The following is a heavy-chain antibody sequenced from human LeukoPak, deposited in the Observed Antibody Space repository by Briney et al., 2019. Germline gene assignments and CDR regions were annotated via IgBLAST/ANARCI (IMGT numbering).Heavy chain of an antibody. Sequence: ASVKVSFKASGYTFTGYCMHWVRQAPGQGLEWMGWINPNSGGTNYAQKFQGRVTMTRDTSISTAYMELSRLRSDDTAVYYCASGGSGSYAPFYFDYWGQGTLVTVSS. CDR1: GYTFTGYC. D-gene: IGHD3-10*01. J-gene: IGHJ4*02. CDR2: INPNSGGT. V-gene: IGHV1-2*02. CDR3: ASGGSGSYAPFYFDY.